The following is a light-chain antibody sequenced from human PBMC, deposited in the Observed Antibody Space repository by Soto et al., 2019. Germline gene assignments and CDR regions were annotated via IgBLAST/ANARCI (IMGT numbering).Light chain of an antibody. CDR3: ISYTSDDVRYV. CDR2: EVS. CDR1: NRDVGIYDF. Sequence: QSVLTQPASVSGTPGQSITISCTGSNRDVGIYDFVSWYQHHPVRAPKLIVSEVSHRPSGVSNRFSGSKSGNTASLTISGLQSEDEADYYCISYTSDDVRYVFGTGTKVTVL. V-gene: IGLV2-14*01. J-gene: IGLJ1*01.